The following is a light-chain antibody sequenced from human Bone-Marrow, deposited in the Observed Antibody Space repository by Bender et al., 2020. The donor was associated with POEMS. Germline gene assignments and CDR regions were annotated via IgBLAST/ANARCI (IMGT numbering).Light chain of an antibody. J-gene: IGLJ2*01. CDR2: EVT. Sequence: QSALTQPASVSGSPGQSITISCTGTISDVGKYNLVSWYQQHPGKAPKLMIFEVTKRPSGVSSRFSASKSGNTASLTISGLQAEDEADYYCCSYTGTTIGTLVIFGGGTKLTVL. CDR3: CSYTGTTIGTLVI. CDR1: ISDVGKYNL. V-gene: IGLV2-23*02.